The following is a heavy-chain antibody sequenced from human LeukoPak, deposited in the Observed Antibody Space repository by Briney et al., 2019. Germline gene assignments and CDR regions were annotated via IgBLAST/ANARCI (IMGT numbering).Heavy chain of an antibody. V-gene: IGHV3-74*01. CDR2: IISNENSA. Sequence: GRSLRLSCAASGFTFSSNWMHWVRQAPGMGLVWVSRIISNENSATYADSVKGRFTISRDNAKNTLYLQMNSLRAEDTAVYYCVRGGIASAFDIWGQGTMVTVSS. D-gene: IGHD6-13*01. CDR3: VRGGIASAFDI. J-gene: IGHJ3*02. CDR1: GFTFSSNW.